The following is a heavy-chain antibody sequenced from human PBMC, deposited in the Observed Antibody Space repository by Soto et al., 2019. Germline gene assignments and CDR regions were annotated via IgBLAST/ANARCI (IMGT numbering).Heavy chain of an antibody. D-gene: IGHD3-9*01. CDR3: AREGADILTGYPDAFDI. Sequence: GGSLRLSCAASGFTFSSYWMSWVRQAPGKGLEWVANIKQDGSAKYYVDSVKGRFTISRDNAKNSLYLQMNSLRAEDTAVYYCAREGADILTGYPDAFDIWGQGTMVTVSS. CDR1: GFTFSSYW. CDR2: IKQDGSAK. J-gene: IGHJ3*02. V-gene: IGHV3-7*01.